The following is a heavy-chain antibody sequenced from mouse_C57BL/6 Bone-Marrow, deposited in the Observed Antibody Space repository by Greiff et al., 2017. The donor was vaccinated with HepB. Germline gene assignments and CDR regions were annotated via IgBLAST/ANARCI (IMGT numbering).Heavy chain of an antibody. V-gene: IGHV7-3*01. J-gene: IGHJ3*01. CDR2: IRNKANGYTT. Sequence: EVQGVESGGGLVQPGGSLSLSCAASGFTFTDYYMSWVRQPPGKALEWLGFIRNKANGYTTEYSSSVKGRFTISRDNSQSIIYLQMNALRAEDSATYYCARYNYSGSLFAYWGQVTLVTVSA. D-gene: IGHD1-3*01. CDR1: GFTFTDYY. CDR3: ARYNYSGSLFAY.